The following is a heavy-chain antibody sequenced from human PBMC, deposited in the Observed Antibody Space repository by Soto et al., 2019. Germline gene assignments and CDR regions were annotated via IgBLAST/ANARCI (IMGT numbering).Heavy chain of an antibody. CDR2: IYHSGST. Sequence: PSETLCLTCAVSGGSISSGGYSWSWIRQPPGKGLEWIGYIYHSGSTYYNPSLKSRVTISVDRSKNQFSLKLSSVTAADTAVYYCASLITEQLIDMWGQGTLVTVSS. CDR3: ASLITEQLIDM. J-gene: IGHJ4*02. D-gene: IGHD6-13*01. CDR1: GGSISSGGYS. V-gene: IGHV4-30-2*01.